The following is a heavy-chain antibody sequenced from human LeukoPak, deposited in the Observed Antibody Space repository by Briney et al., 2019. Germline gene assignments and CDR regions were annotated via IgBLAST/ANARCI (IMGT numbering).Heavy chain of an antibody. CDR1: GFTFSSFA. D-gene: IGHD3-10*01. Sequence: PGGSLRLSCAASGFTFSSFAMSWVRQAPGKGLEWVSAISGTGDNTYYADSVKGRFTISRDNSKNTLFLEMNSLRAEDTALYYCAKDGGFGELLYNWFDPWGQGTLVTVSS. CDR3: AKDGGFGELLYNWFDP. J-gene: IGHJ5*02. CDR2: ISGTGDNT. V-gene: IGHV3-23*01.